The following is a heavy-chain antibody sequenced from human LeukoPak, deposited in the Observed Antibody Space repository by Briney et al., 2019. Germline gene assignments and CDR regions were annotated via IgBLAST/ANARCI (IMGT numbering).Heavy chain of an antibody. D-gene: IGHD3-22*01. CDR2: IYYSGST. CDR3: ASGYYDNSGYSDFDY. J-gene: IGHJ4*02. Sequence: SSETLSLTCAVYGGSFSGYYWSCIRQPPGKGLEWIGGIYYSGSTYYNPSLKSRVTISVDTSKNQFSLKLSSVTAADTAVYYCASGYYDNSGYSDFDYWGQGTLVTVSS. CDR1: GGSFSGYY. V-gene: IGHV4-34*01.